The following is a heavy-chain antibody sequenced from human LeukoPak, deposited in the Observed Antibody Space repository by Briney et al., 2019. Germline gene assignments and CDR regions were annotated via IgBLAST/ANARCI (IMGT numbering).Heavy chain of an antibody. Sequence: PGGSLRLSCAASGFTFSSYSMNWVRQAPGKGLEWVSSISGRSDSIYYADSGKGRFTISRDNAKNSVYLQVNSVRAEDTAVYYCSLWFGEPRAFDFRGQGTMVTVFS. CDR2: ISGRSDSI. D-gene: IGHD3-10*01. CDR1: GFTFSSYS. J-gene: IGHJ3*01. V-gene: IGHV3-21*04. CDR3: SLWFGEPRAFDF.